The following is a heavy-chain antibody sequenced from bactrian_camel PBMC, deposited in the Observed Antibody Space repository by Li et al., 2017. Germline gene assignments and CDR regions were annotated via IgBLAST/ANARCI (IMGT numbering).Heavy chain of an antibody. CDR3: STGVYCANVLSPSEYDT. D-gene: IGHD3*01. V-gene: IGHV3S55*01. CDR1: GITEGTNC. CDR2: IGTNGVT. Sequence: HVQLVESGGGSVQAGGSLSLSCAVSGITEGTNCIGWFRQAPGKAREGVAGIGTNGVTTTTDSVKGRFTISMDSAKTTRFLEMNSLKPDDSATYYCSTGVYCANVLSPSEYDTWGQGTQVTVS. J-gene: IGHJ4*01.